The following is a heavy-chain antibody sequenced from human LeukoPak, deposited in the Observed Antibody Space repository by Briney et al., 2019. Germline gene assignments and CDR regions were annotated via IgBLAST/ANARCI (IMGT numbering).Heavy chain of an antibody. CDR3: ARVGSGWIYYYYGMDV. CDR1: GYTFTSYD. CDR2: MNPNSGNT. Sequence: ASVKVSCKATGYTFTSYDINSVRQASGQGLEWMGWMNPNSGNTGYAQKFQGRVTMTRNTSISTAYMELSSLRSEDTAVYYCARVGSGWIYYYYGMDVWGQGTTVTVSS. J-gene: IGHJ6*02. D-gene: IGHD6-19*01. V-gene: IGHV1-8*01.